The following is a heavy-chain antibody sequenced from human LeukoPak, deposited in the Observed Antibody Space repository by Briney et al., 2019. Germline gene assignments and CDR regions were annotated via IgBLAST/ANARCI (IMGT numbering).Heavy chain of an antibody. CDR1: GGSITSSGFY. D-gene: IGHD2-15*01. J-gene: IGHJ5*02. CDR3: ARQPNIVVVDNWFDP. V-gene: IGHV4-39*07. CDR2: IYYGGSA. Sequence: SDTLSLTCTVSGGSITSSGFYWGWIRQPPGKGLEWIGNIYYGGSAYYNPSLKSRVTISVDTSKNQYSLKLSSVTAADTAVYYCARQPNIVVVDNWFDPWGQGTLVAVSS.